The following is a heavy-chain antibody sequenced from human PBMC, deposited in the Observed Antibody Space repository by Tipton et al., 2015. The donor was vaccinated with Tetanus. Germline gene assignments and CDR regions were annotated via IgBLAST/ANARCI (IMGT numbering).Heavy chain of an antibody. CDR1: GASFSGSY. CDR3: ARDQGGGRVVRLNWFDP. Sequence: GLVKPSETLSLTCAVSGASFSGSYWSWVRQSPGKGLEWVGYIYYSGDTFYNPSLKSRVTISVDTSKNQFSLNLRSVTAADTAVYYCARDQGGGRVVRLNWFDPWGQGTLVTVSS. J-gene: IGHJ5*02. CDR2: IYYSGDT. V-gene: IGHV4-34*09. D-gene: IGHD6-6*01.